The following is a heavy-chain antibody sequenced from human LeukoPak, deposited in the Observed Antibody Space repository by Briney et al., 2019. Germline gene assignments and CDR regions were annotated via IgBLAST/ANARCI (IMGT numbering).Heavy chain of an antibody. D-gene: IGHD4-23*01. CDR3: AGNRGLGRDY. CDR1: GGSFSDYY. Sequence: SETPSLTCSVYGGSFSDYYWSWIRQPPGKGLEWIGEISHSGSTKFNPSLKSRVTISVDTSRNQFSLNLTSVTAADTAVYYCAGNRGLGRDYWGQGTLVTVSS. J-gene: IGHJ4*02. CDR2: ISHSGST. V-gene: IGHV4-34*01.